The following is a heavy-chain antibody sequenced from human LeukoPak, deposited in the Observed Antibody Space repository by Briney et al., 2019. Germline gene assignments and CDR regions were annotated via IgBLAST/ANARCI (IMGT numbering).Heavy chain of an antibody. CDR3: ASKHDYGDYVGAFDI. J-gene: IGHJ3*02. V-gene: IGHV4-31*03. Sequence: SETLSLTCTVSGGSISSGGYYWSWIRQRPGKGLEWIGYIYYSGSTYYNPSLKSRVTISVDTSKNQFSLKLSSVTAADTAVYYCASKHDYGDYVGAFDIWGQGTMVTVSS. CDR2: IYYSGST. D-gene: IGHD4-17*01. CDR1: GGSISSGGYY.